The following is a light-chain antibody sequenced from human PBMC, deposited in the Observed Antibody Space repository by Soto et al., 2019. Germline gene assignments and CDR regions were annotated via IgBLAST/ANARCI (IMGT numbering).Light chain of an antibody. J-gene: IGLJ2*01. CDR1: SSNIGSNT. V-gene: IGLV1-44*01. CDR3: AAWDDSLNGFVV. Sequence: QSVLTQPPSASGTPGQRVTISCSGSSSNIGSNTVNWYQQLPGTAPKLLIYYNNQRPSGVPDRFSGSKSGTSASLAISRLQSEDEADYYCAAWDDSLNGFVVFGGGTKLTVL. CDR2: YNN.